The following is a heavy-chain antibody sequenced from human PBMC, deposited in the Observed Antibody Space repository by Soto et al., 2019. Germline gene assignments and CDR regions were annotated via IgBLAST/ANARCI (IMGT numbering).Heavy chain of an antibody. CDR3: ARVPQRGYSLYSGIMDV. V-gene: IGHV4-4*07. CDR1: GGSISSYY. Sequence: QVQLQESGPGLVKPSETLSLTCTVSGGSISSYYWNWIRQPAGKGLEWVGRIYTSGSTNYNPSLKSRVTMSVDTFKSQFSLKLSSVTAADTAVYYGARVPQRGYSLYSGIMDVWGQGSTVTVSS. J-gene: IGHJ6*02. D-gene: IGHD5-18*01. CDR2: IYTSGST.